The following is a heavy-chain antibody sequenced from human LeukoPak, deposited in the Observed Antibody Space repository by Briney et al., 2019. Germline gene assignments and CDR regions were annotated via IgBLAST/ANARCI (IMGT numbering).Heavy chain of an antibody. CDR1: GFTFSDYY. Sequence: GGSLRLSCAASGFTFSDYYMSWLRQAPGKGLEGVSYISSSGSTIYYADSVKGRFTISRDNAKNSLYLQMNSLRAEDTAVYYCARGYCSGGSCYPNTSNSPLYYYYGMDVWGQGTTVTVSS. J-gene: IGHJ6*02. CDR2: ISSSGSTI. D-gene: IGHD2-15*01. V-gene: IGHV3-11*01. CDR3: ARGYCSGGSCYPNTSNSPLYYYYGMDV.